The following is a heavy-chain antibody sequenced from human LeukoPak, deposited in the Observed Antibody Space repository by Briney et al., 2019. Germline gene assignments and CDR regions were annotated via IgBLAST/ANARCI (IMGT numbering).Heavy chain of an antibody. V-gene: IGHV1-2*04. CDR1: GYTFTSYD. CDR3: ARGEGIAAAGHYFDY. Sequence: ASVKVSCKASGYTFTSYDINWVRQATGQGLEWMGWINPNSGGTNYAQKFQGWVTMTRDTSISTAYMELSRLRSDDTAVYYCARGEGIAAAGHYFDYWGQGTLVTVSS. D-gene: IGHD6-13*01. CDR2: INPNSGGT. J-gene: IGHJ4*02.